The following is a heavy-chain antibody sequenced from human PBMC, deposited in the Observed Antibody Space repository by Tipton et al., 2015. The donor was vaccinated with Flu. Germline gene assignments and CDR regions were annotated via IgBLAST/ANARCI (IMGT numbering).Heavy chain of an antibody. D-gene: IGHD3-22*01. CDR3: ARERRVDYYDSSGYYFLFDY. CDR2: IIPIFGTA. Sequence: QVQLVQSGPEVKKPGSSVKVSCKASGGTFSSYAISWVRQAPGQGLEWMGGIIPIFGTANYAQKFQGRVTITADESTGTAYMELSSLRSEDTAVYYCARERRVDYYDSSGYYFLFDYWGQGTLVTVSS. V-gene: IGHV1-69*01. J-gene: IGHJ4*02. CDR1: GGTFSSYA.